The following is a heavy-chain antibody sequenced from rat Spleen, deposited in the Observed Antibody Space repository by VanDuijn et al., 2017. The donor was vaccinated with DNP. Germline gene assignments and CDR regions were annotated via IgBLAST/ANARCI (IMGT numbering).Heavy chain of an antibody. Sequence: EVQLVESGGGLVQPGRSLKLSCAASGFIFSDYYMAWVRQAPTKGLEWVAYIRFDGGSTYYGDSVKGRFTISRDNAKSTLYLQMDSLRSEETATYYCARGSGTYYWYFDFWGPGTMVTVSS. CDR2: IRFDGGST. V-gene: IGHV5-20*01. CDR1: GFIFSDYY. D-gene: IGHD4-4*01. J-gene: IGHJ1*01. CDR3: ARGSGTYYWYFDF.